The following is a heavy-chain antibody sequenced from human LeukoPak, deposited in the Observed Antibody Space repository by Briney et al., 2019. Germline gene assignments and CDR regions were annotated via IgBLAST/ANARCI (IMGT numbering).Heavy chain of an antibody. Sequence: GGSLRLSWAAPGLAFRNYAMHGVGKAPGKGLEWVAVIWYDGSNKHYADSVKGRFTISRDNSKNTLYLQMDSLGVEDTAFYYCASAGDGDYRTDPWGQGTLVTVSS. D-gene: IGHD4-17*01. V-gene: IGHV3-33*01. CDR2: IWYDGSNK. J-gene: IGHJ5*02. CDR3: ASAGDGDYRTDP. CDR1: GLAFRNYA.